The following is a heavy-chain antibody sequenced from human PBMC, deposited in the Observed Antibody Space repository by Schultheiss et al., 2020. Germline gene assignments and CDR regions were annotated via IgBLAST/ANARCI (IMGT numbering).Heavy chain of an antibody. D-gene: IGHD3-10*01. J-gene: IGHJ3*02. V-gene: IGHV3-15*01. CDR3: TTLLWFGELLGAFDI. CDR1: GFTFSDYY. Sequence: GESLKISCAASGFTFSDYYMSWIRQAPGKGLEWVGRIKSKTDGGTTDYAAPVKGRFTISRDDSKNTLYLQMNSLKTEDTAVYYCTTLLWFGELLGAFDIWGQGTMVTVSS. CDR2: IKSKTDGGTT.